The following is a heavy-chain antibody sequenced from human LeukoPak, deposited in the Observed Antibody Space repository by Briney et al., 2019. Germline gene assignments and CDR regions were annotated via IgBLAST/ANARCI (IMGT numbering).Heavy chain of an antibody. J-gene: IGHJ6*02. CDR1: GFTFSNYW. CDR2: IKTDGSEK. CDR3: AKDSWPSEVVDASLGYYYYGMDV. Sequence: GGSLRLSCEGSGFTFSNYWMGWVRQAPGKGLQWVANIKTDGSEKYYVDSVKGRFTISRDNAKNSLYLQMSSLRVEDTAVYFCAKDSWPSEVVDASLGYYYYGMDVWGQGTTVTVSS. D-gene: IGHD2-15*01. V-gene: IGHV3-7*01.